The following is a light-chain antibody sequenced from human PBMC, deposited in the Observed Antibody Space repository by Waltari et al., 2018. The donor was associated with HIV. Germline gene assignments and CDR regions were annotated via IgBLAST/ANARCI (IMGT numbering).Light chain of an antibody. J-gene: IGLJ1*01. V-gene: IGLV1-47*02. CDR2: NDT. CDR1: SSNIENAN. CDR3: VGWDSRLRGYV. Sequence: QSVPTQPPSASGAPGQRVTISCSGSSSNIENANVYCYQQFPRAAPTLLIYNDTQRPSGVPDRFTGSKSGTSASLAIGGLRSDDEADDYCVGWDSRLRGYVFGAGTKVTVL.